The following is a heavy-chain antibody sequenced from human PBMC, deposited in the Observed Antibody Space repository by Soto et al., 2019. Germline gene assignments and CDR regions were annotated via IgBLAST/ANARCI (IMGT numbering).Heavy chain of an antibody. J-gene: IGHJ6*02. Sequence: PGESLKISCQTFGYKFTGYWIGWVRQMPGKGLEWMGIIFPGDFDTRYSPSFQGQVTISVDKSISTAYLQWKSLKASDSAIYYCTRSSGMDVWGQGTTVTVSS. CDR3: TRSSGMDV. CDR2: IFPGDFDT. V-gene: IGHV5-51*01. CDR1: GYKFTGYW.